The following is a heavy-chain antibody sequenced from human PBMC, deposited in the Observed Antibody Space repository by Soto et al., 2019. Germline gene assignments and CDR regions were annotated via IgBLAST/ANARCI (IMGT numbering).Heavy chain of an antibody. CDR3: ARDGSTVTTNYHYAMDV. CDR1: GFTFSTYH. Sequence: GGSLRLSCAASGFTFSTYHINWVRRAPGKGLEWVSYIHSGGSRIYYADSVKGRFTISIDNAKNSLYLQMNSLRAEDTAVYYCARDGSTVTTNYHYAMDVWGQGTTVTVSS. D-gene: IGHD4-17*01. J-gene: IGHJ6*02. CDR2: IHSGGSRI. V-gene: IGHV3-48*03.